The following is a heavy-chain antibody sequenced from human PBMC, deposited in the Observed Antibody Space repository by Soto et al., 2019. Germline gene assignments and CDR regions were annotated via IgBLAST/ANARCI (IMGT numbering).Heavy chain of an antibody. CDR1: GYTFTGYY. CDR3: ARETMITFGGVIVKRDWFEA. J-gene: IGHJ5*02. Sequence: GASVKVSCKASGYTFTGYYMHWVRQAPGQGLEWMGWINPNSGGTNYAQKFQGRVTMTRDTSISTAYMELSRLRSDDTAVYYCARETMITFGGVIVKRDWFEALGQGTLVIVS. D-gene: IGHD3-16*02. V-gene: IGHV1-2*02. CDR2: INPNSGGT.